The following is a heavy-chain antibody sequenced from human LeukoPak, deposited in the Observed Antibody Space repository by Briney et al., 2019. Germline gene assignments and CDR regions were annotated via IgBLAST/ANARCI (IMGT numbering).Heavy chain of an antibody. CDR1: GGTFSNYV. Sequence: ASVKVSCNASGGTFSNYVITWVRQAPGQGLEWMGGSIPLFNTSNYAQKLQGRVTISADESTTTAYMELTSLTSDDTAVYYCARSGSSSSHYWGQGTLVIVSS. V-gene: IGHV1-69*13. CDR3: ARSGSSSSHY. J-gene: IGHJ4*02. D-gene: IGHD6-6*01. CDR2: SIPLFNTS.